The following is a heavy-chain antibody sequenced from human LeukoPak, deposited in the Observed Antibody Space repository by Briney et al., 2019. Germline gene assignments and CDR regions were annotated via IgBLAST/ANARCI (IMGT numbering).Heavy chain of an antibody. Sequence: GASVKVSCKASGYTFTGYDINWVRQATGQGLEWMGWMNPNSGNTGYAQKFQGRVTMTRNTSISTAYMELSSLRSEDTAVYYCAGRVYGDYSEDYWGQGTLDTVSS. CDR3: AGRVYGDYSEDY. D-gene: IGHD4-17*01. J-gene: IGHJ4*02. CDR1: GYTFTGYD. V-gene: IGHV1-8*01. CDR2: MNPNSGNT.